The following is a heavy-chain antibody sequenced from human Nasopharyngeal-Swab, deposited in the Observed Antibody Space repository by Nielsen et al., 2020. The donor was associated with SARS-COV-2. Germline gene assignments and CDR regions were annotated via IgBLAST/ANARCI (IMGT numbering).Heavy chain of an antibody. CDR1: GFTFSSYA. CDR3: AKELLSNWFDP. Sequence: GESLKISCAASGFTFSSYAMSWVRQAPGKGLEWVSAISGSGGSTYYADSVKGRFTISRNNSKNTLYLQMNSLRAEVMAVYYCAKELLSNWFDPWGQGTLVTVSS. J-gene: IGHJ5*02. CDR2: ISGSGGST. D-gene: IGHD2-15*01. V-gene: IGHV3-23*01.